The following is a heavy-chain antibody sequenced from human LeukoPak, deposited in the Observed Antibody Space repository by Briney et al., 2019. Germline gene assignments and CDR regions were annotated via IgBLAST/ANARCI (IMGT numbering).Heavy chain of an antibody. CDR3: ARDSTSRPVIFSDVAINAFDI. CDR1: GFTFSTYT. D-gene: IGHD3/OR15-3a*01. Sequence: PGGSLRLSCVASGFTFSTYTMNWLRQAPGKGLEWVASISISPTYIYYADSVKGRFTISRDDAKESLYLQMNSLRAEDTAVYYCARDSTSRPVIFSDVAINAFDIWGQGAMVTVSS. J-gene: IGHJ3*02. V-gene: IGHV3-21*01. CDR2: ISISPTYI.